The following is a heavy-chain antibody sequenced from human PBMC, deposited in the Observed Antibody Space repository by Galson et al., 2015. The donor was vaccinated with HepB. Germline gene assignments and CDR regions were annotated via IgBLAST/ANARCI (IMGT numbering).Heavy chain of an antibody. J-gene: IGHJ4*02. V-gene: IGHV3-30*02. CDR1: GFTFSNYG. CDR3: ARSSGYSRTWYAGPADFDY. Sequence: SLRLSCAASGFTFSNYGIHWVRQAPGKGLEWVSFIRYDGTNEYYADSVKGRFTISRDNAKNTLYLQMNSLRAEDTAVFYCARSSGYSRTWYAGPADFDYWGQGILVTVSS. D-gene: IGHD6-13*01. CDR2: IRYDGTNE.